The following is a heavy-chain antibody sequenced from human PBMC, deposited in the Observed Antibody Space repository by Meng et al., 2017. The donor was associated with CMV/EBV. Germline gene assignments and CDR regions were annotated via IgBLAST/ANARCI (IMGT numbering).Heavy chain of an antibody. Sequence: ASVKVSCKASGYTFTSYDINWVRQATGQGLEWMGWMNPNSGNTGYAQRFQGRVTMTRNTSISTAYMELSSLRSDDTAVYYCARRYCSSTSCQRYFDYWGQGTLVTVSS. CDR3: ARRYCSSTSCQRYFDY. D-gene: IGHD2-2*01. V-gene: IGHV1-8*01. CDR1: GYTFTSYD. CDR2: MNPNSGNT. J-gene: IGHJ4*02.